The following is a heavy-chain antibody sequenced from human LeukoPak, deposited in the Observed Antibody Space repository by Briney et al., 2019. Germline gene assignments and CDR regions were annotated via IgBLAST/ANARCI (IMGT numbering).Heavy chain of an antibody. J-gene: IGHJ4*02. CDR2: IKQDGSEK. CDR1: GFTFSSYW. Sequence: GGSLRLSCAASGFTFSSYWMSWVRQAPGKGLEWVANIKQDGSEKYYVDSAKGRFTISRDNAKNSLDLQMNSLRAEDTAVYYCARDPLSGWPDYWGQGTLVTVSS. V-gene: IGHV3-7*01. D-gene: IGHD6-19*01. CDR3: ARDPLSGWPDY.